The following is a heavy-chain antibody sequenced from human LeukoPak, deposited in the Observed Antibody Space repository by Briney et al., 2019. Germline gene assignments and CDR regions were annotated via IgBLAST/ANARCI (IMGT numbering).Heavy chain of an antibody. V-gene: IGHV3-9*01. CDR2: ISWNSGSI. CDR3: AMMAVAGTDQDY. CDR1: GFTFDDYA. D-gene: IGHD6-19*01. J-gene: IGHJ4*02. Sequence: GGSLRLSCAASGFTFDDYAMHWVRQAPGKGLEWVSGISWNSGSIGYADSVKGRFTISRDNAKNSLYLQMNSLRAEDTALYYCAMMAVAGTDQDYWGQGTLVTVSS.